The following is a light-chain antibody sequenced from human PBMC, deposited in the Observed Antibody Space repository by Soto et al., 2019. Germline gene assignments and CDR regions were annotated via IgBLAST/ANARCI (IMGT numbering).Light chain of an antibody. V-gene: IGLV2-14*03. Sequence: QSALTQPASVSGSPGQSITISCTGTSSDVGAYNFVSWYQHHPGKAPKVVIYDDTNRPSGVSSRFSGSKSGDTASLTISGLQAEDEADYYCSSYTTTYSVVFGGGTKLTVL. CDR2: DDT. J-gene: IGLJ2*01. CDR1: SSDVGAYNF. CDR3: SSYTTTYSVV.